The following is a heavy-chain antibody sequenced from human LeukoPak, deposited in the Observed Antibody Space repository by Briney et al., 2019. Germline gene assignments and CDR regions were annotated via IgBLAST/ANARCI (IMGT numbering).Heavy chain of an antibody. Sequence: PGRALRLSCTASGFTFRDHAMSWGRQAPGKGLEWVGFIRSKTYRGAAEYATSLEGRFTISRDDSKGIAYLQANSLKTEDTAVYYCTSIYDTSAYYHSGIDYWGQGTLVTVSS. CDR3: TSIYDTSAYYHSGIDY. J-gene: IGHJ4*02. V-gene: IGHV3-49*04. CDR2: IRSKTYRGAA. D-gene: IGHD3-22*01. CDR1: GFTFRDHA.